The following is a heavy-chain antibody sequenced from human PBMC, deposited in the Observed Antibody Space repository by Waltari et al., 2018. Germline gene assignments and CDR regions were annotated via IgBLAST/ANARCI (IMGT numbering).Heavy chain of an antibody. V-gene: IGHV4-38-2*02. CDR1: GYSISSGYY. Sequence: QVQLQESGPGLVKPSETLSLTCTVPGYSISSGYYWGWIRQPPGKGLEWIGSIYHSGSPHYNPSLQSRVTKSVDPSKNPVSLKLSSVTAADTAVYYCAGGCGGYEVDYWGQGTLVTVSS. J-gene: IGHJ4*02. CDR3: AGGCGGYEVDY. D-gene: IGHD5-12*01. CDR2: IYHSGSP.